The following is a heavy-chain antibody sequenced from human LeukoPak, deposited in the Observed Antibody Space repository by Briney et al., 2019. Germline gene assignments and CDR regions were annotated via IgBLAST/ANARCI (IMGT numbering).Heavy chain of an antibody. CDR1: GFTFSNAW. J-gene: IGHJ4*02. CDR2: IKSKTGGGTT. D-gene: IGHD2/OR15-2a*01. V-gene: IGHV3-15*01. CDR3: TTFPFGY. Sequence: GGSLRLSCAASGFTFSNAWMSWVRQAPGKGLEWVGRIKSKTGGGTTDYAAPVKGRFTISRDDSKNTLYLQMNSLKTEDTAVYYCTTFPFGYWGQGTLVTVSS.